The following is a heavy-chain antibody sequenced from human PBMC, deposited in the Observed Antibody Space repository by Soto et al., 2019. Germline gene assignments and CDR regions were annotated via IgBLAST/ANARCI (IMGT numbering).Heavy chain of an antibody. CDR2: IYYSGST. V-gene: IGHV4-31*03. D-gene: IGHD2-21*01. CDR1: GGSISSGGYY. Sequence: QVQLQESGPGLVKPSQTLSLTCTVSGGSISSGGYYWSWIRQHPGKGLEWIGYIYYSGSTYYNPSLNSRVTISVDTSKNQFSLTLSSVTAADTAVYYCAASCVGCGGFNYYGMDVWGQGTTVTVSS. J-gene: IGHJ6*02. CDR3: AASCVGCGGFNYYGMDV.